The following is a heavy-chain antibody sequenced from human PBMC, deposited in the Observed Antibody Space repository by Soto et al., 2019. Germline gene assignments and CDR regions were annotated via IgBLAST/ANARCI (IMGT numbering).Heavy chain of an antibody. D-gene: IGHD3-3*01. Sequence: GGSLRLSCAASGLTFSSYAMHWVRQAPGKGLEWVAVISSDGSNKYYADSVKGRFTISRDNSKNTLYLQMNSRRAEDTAVYYCAKDKGPEGQYYDFCSGYYRNYYYYRMDVWGQGTSVTVSS. CDR3: AKDKGPEGQYYDFCSGYYRNYYYYRMDV. CDR2: ISSDGSNK. J-gene: IGHJ6*02. CDR1: GLTFSSYA. V-gene: IGHV3-30*04.